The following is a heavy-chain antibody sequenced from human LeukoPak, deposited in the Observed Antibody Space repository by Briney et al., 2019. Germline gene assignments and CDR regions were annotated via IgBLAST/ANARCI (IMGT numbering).Heavy chain of an antibody. CDR3: ARYRQATDWYFDL. Sequence: PGGSLRLSCAASGFTFSTYWMHWVRQAPGKGLVWVSRINTDGSTKTYADPVKGRFTISRDNAKNTLYLQMHSLRPEDAAVYYCARYRQATDWYFDLWGRGTLVTVSS. D-gene: IGHD3-16*02. CDR2: INTDGSTK. CDR1: GFTFSTYW. J-gene: IGHJ2*01. V-gene: IGHV3-74*03.